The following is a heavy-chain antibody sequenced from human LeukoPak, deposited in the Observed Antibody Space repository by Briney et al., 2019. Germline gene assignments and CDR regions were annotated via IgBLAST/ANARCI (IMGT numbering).Heavy chain of an antibody. V-gene: IGHV4-4*07. D-gene: IGHD6-19*01. CDR1: GDSISSYY. CDR2: VYVTGST. Sequence: SETLSLTCTVPGDSISSYYWSWIRQPAGKGLEWIGRVYVTGSTNLNPALQSRVTMSVDTSKNQFSLKLTSVTAADTAVYYCVRDRQWLVDHWGQGTLVTVSS. J-gene: IGHJ5*02. CDR3: VRDRQWLVDH.